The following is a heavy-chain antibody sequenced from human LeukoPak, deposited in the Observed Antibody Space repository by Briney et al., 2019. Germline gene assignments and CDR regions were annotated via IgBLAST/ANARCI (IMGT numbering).Heavy chain of an antibody. Sequence: GGSLRLSCAASGFTFSGYSVNWVRQAPGKGLEWVSCITGGSDYIFYADSVRGRFTISRDNAKNSLYLQMNSLRAEDTAVYYCAKFKGHYGDSEYYFDYWGQGTLVTVSS. V-gene: IGHV3-21*01. CDR2: ITGGSDYI. CDR1: GFTFSGYS. J-gene: IGHJ4*02. D-gene: IGHD3-10*01. CDR3: AKFKGHYGDSEYYFDY.